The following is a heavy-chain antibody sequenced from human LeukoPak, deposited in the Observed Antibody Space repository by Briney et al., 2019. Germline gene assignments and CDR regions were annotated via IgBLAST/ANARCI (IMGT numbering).Heavy chain of an antibody. CDR2: ITSGSYI. CDR3: ARVIPGGSGSEY. V-gene: IGHV3-21*01. J-gene: IGHJ4*02. D-gene: IGHD3-10*01. Sequence: GGSLRLSCAASGFTFSSYSMNWVRQAPGKGLEWVSSITSGSYIYYADSVKGRFTASRDNAKNSLSLQMNSLRAEDTAVYYCARVIPGGSGSEYWGQGTLVTVSS. CDR1: GFTFSSYS.